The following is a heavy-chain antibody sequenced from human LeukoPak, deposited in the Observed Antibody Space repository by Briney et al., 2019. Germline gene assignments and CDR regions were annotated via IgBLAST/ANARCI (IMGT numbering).Heavy chain of an antibody. CDR2: ISSSGSTI. Sequence: GGSLRLSCAASGFTFSSYERSWVRQAPGKGLEWVSYISSSGSTIYYADSVKGRFTISRDKAKNSLYLQMNSLRAEDTAVYYCARCDYGDSYFDYWGQGTLVTVSS. D-gene: IGHD4-17*01. V-gene: IGHV3-48*03. CDR3: ARCDYGDSYFDY. CDR1: GFTFSSYE. J-gene: IGHJ4*02.